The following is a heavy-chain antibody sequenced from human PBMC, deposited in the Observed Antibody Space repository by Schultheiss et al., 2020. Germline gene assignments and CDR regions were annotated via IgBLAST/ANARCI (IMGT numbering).Heavy chain of an antibody. V-gene: IGHV3-30*03. D-gene: IGHD3-3*01. J-gene: IGHJ6*02. Sequence: GGSLRLSCAASGFTFSSYGMHWVRQAPGKGLEWVAVISYDGSNKYYADSVKGRFTISRDNSKNTLYLQMNSLRAEDTAVYYCARSPYYDFWSGYHYYYYGMDVWGQGTTVTVSS. CDR1: GFTFSSYG. CDR3: ARSPYYDFWSGYHYYYYGMDV. CDR2: ISYDGSNK.